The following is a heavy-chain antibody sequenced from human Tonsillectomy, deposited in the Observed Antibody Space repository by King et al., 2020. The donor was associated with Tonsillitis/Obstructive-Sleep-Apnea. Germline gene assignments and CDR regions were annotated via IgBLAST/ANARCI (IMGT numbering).Heavy chain of an antibody. J-gene: IGHJ5*02. Sequence: VQLQQSGPGLVKPSQTLSLTCALSGDSVSSNSAAWNWIRQSPSRGLEWLGRTYYRSKWYNDYAVSVKSRITINPDTSKNQFSLQLNSVTPEDTAVYYCARDYDYYDSSGYYHTWFDPWGQGTLVTVSS. D-gene: IGHD3-22*01. CDR3: ARDYDYYDSSGYYHTWFDP. CDR2: TYYRSKWYN. V-gene: IGHV6-1*01. CDR1: GDSVSSNSAA.